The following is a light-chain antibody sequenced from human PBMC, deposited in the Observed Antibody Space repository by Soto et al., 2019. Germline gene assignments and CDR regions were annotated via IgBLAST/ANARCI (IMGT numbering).Light chain of an antibody. V-gene: IGKV3-15*01. Sequence: SPATLSVSPGERANLSCRASQSVGTKLAWYQQTPGQAPRLLIYGASNRATGVPSRFSGSGSGRDFTLTISSLQPEDFATYYCLQDYNYPRTFGQGTKVDIK. CDR3: LQDYNYPRT. CDR1: QSVGTK. CDR2: GAS. J-gene: IGKJ1*01.